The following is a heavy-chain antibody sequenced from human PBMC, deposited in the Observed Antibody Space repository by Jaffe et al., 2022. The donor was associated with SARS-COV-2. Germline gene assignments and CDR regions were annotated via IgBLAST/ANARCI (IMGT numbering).Heavy chain of an antibody. Sequence: QVQLQESGPGLVKPSQTLSLICTVSGGSISSGSYYWSWIRQPAGKGLEWIGRIYTSGSTNYNPSLKSRVTISVDTSKNQFSLKLSSVTAADTAVYYCASGYYFRGDHWGQGILVTVSS. D-gene: IGHD3-22*01. CDR2: IYTSGST. V-gene: IGHV4-61*02. CDR1: GGSISSGSYY. CDR3: ASGYYFRGDH. J-gene: IGHJ5*02.